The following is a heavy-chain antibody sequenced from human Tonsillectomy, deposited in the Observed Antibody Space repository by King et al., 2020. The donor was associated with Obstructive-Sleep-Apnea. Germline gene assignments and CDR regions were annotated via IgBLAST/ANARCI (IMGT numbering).Heavy chain of an antibody. D-gene: IGHD3-22*01. J-gene: IGHJ4*02. CDR3: ARLHYYDSSGDRYYFDY. CDR1: GYSFTSYW. CDR2: IYPGDSDT. V-gene: IGHV5-51*01. Sequence: QLVQSGAEVKKPGESLKISCKGSGYSFTSYWIGWVRQMPGKGLEWMGIIYPGDSDTIYSPSFQGQVPISADKSISPAYLQWSSLKASDTAMYYCARLHYYDSSGDRYYFDYWGQGTLVTVSS.